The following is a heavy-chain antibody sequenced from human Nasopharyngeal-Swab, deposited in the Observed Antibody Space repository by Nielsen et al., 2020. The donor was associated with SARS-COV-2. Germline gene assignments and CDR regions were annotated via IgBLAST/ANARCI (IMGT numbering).Heavy chain of an antibody. V-gene: IGHV3-48*03. CDR1: GFSFNSYD. CDR2: VSTSGGTI. D-gene: IGHD6-13*01. J-gene: IGHJ5*02. CDR3: ATLSAGGNWFDP. Sequence: GESLKISCAASGFSFNSYDMNWVRQAPGRGLEWISYVSTSGGTIKNADSVKGRFTISRDNTQNSLYLQMKSLRAEDTAVYYCATLSAGGNWFDPWGQGTLVTVSS.